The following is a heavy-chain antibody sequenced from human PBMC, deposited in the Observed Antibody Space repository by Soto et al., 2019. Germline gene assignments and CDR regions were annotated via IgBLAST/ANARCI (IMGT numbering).Heavy chain of an antibody. J-gene: IGHJ4*02. Sequence: VSLTVSCKASAYKLTSYDLNLVRQATGQGLEWMGWMNPNSGNTGYAQKFQGRVTMTRNTSINTAHMELSSLRSEDTAVYFCAREVTSRALDYWGQGTLVTVSS. CDR3: AREVTSRALDY. D-gene: IGHD3-16*01. V-gene: IGHV1-8*01. CDR1: AYKLTSYD. CDR2: MNPNSGNT.